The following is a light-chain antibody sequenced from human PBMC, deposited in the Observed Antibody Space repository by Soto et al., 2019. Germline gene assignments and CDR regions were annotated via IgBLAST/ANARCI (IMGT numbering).Light chain of an antibody. Sequence: DTVMTQSPLSLPVTPGEPASISCSSSQSLLLSNGYNYWEWYLQKPGQSPQLLIYLGSNRASGVRYRLSISGSGTHITMKISRVEAEDVGVYYCMQTLQAPRTFGQWTRLEIK. V-gene: IGKV2-28*01. CDR1: QSLLLSNGYNY. CDR3: MQTLQAPRT. J-gene: IGKJ5*01. CDR2: LGS.